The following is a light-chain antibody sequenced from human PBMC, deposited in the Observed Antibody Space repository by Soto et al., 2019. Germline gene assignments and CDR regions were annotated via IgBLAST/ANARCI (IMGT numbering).Light chain of an antibody. Sequence: QSALTQPASVSGSPGQSITISCTRSSSHVGSYDFVSWYQQHPDKAPKVLIYEVTKRPSGVSNRFSGSKSGNTASLTISGLQADDEANYYCCADAGSSRYVFGTGTKLTVL. CDR1: SSHVGSYDF. V-gene: IGLV2-23*02. CDR2: EVT. J-gene: IGLJ1*01. CDR3: CADAGSSRYV.